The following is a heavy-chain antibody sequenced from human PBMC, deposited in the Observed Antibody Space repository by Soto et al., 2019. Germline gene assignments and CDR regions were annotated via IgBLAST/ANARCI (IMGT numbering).Heavy chain of an antibody. V-gene: IGHV3-23*01. Sequence: GGSLRLSCAASGFTFSSYAMSWVRQAPGKGLEWVSAIRGSGGRTYYADSVKGRFTISRDNAKNTLYLQMNSLRAEDTAVYYCARDFNRHYVYDYRGQRTLVLVSS. CDR2: IRGSGGRT. J-gene: IGHJ4*02. D-gene: IGHD3-16*01. CDR1: GFTFSSYA. CDR3: ARDFNRHYVYDY.